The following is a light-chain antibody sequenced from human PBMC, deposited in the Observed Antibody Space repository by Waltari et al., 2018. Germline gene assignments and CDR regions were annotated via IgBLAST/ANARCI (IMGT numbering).Light chain of an antibody. CDR2: GAS. CDR3: ELYDSSPPGYT. V-gene: IGKV3-20*01. Sequence: EIVLTQSPGPLPLSPGERATRSCRASQTVRSSYIAWYQQRPGQAPRPLIHGASSRATGIPDRFSGSGSGTDFTLTISGLEPDDFAVYFCELYDSSPPGYTFGQGTKLEI. J-gene: IGKJ2*01. CDR1: QTVRSSY.